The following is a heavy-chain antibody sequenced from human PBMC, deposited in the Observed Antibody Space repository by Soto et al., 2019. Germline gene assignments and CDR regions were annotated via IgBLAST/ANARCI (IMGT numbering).Heavy chain of an antibody. CDR3: AREDPPITMVRGAHFDY. J-gene: IGHJ4*02. Sequence: QVQLQESGPGLVKPSETLSLTCTVSGGSISSYYWSWIRQPAGKGLEWIGRIYTSGSTNYNPSLKSRVTMSVDTSKNQFSLKLSSVTAADTAVYYCAREDPPITMVRGAHFDYWGQGTLVTVSS. D-gene: IGHD3-10*01. V-gene: IGHV4-4*07. CDR2: IYTSGST. CDR1: GGSISSYY.